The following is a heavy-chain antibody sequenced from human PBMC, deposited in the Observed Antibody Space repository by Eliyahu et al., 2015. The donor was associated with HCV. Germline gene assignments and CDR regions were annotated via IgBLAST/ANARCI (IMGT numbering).Heavy chain of an antibody. CDR3: AREEGGNXVDTRGFDP. J-gene: IGHJ5*02. D-gene: IGHD2/OR15-2a*01. Sequence: QVQLQESGPGLAKPSQTLSLTCPVPGGSXSSGGSXWXWXCQPPGKGXEWIGDIXXSGSTXYNPSLKSRVTISVDTSKKQFSLKLTSVTAADTAVYYCAREEGGNXVDTRGFDPWGQGTLVTVSS. CDR2: IXXSGST. CDR1: GGSXSSGGSX. V-gene: IGHV4-31*03.